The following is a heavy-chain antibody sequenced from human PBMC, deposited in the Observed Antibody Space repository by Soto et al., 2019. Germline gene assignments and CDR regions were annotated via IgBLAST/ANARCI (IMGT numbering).Heavy chain of an antibody. J-gene: IGHJ5*01. CDR1: GFTFEDYT. CDR3: EKEGAQKDGDGNWWDS. V-gene: IGHV3-43*01. Sequence: EVQLVESGGDVVQPGGSLRLSCAASGFTFEDYTIQWVRQAPGKGLEWVSLISWDGSSTYYADSVKGRFTISRDNSKNSLYLQRNSRRTEDTALYYCEKEGAQKDGDGNWWDSGGQGTLVTVSP. CDR2: ISWDGSST. D-gene: IGHD7-27*01.